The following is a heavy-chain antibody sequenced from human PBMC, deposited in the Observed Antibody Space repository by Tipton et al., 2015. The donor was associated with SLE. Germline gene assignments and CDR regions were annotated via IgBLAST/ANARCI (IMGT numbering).Heavy chain of an antibody. CDR1: GGSINSGSYY. D-gene: IGHD2-21*01. CDR3: AKLFGSAYWYYMDV. J-gene: IGHJ6*03. CDR2: IYYSGST. V-gene: IGHV4-61*09. Sequence: TLSLTCTVSGGSINSGSYYWSWIRQPAGKGLEWIGYIYYSGSTNYNPSLKSRVTMSVDTSKNQFSLKLRSVTAADTAVYYCAKLFGSAYWYYMDVWGEGTTVTVS.